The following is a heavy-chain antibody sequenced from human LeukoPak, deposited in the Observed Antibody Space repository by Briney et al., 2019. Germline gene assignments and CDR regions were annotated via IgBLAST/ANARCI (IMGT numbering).Heavy chain of an antibody. V-gene: IGHV4-39*01. CDR1: GASIINNNYY. D-gene: IGHD3-3*01. CDR2: IYHGGST. CDR3: AGHKYYNFWGSFNWFDP. J-gene: IGHJ5*02. Sequence: SETLSLTCFVSGASIINNNYYWAWLRQPPGKGLEWIGSIYHGGSTPYNPSLKSRVTISVDTSKRHFTLKLNSVTAADTAVYSCAGHKYYNFWGSFNWFDPWGQGTLVTVSS.